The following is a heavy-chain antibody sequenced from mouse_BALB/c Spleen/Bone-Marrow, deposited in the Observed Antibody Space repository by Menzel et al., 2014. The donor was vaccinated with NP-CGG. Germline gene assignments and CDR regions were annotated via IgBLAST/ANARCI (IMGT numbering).Heavy chain of an antibody. D-gene: IGHD2-10*02. V-gene: IGHV7-1*02. J-gene: IGHJ3*01. CDR3: ARDVGYGNYFVY. CDR1: GFTLSDFY. CDR2: SRNKAKYYTT. Sequence: EVKLVESGGGLVQPGDSLRLSCATSGFTLSDFYMEWVRLPPGKRLGWIAASRNKAKYYTTEYSASVKGRFIVSRDTSQSVLYLQMNALRAEDTAIYYCARDVGYGNYFVYWGQGTLVTVSA.